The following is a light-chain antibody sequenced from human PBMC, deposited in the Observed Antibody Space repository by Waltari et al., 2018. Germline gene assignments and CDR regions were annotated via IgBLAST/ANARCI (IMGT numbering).Light chain of an antibody. Sequence: QSVLTQPPSVSGAPGQRVTISRHGDRDNIGAGYDVHWYQHLPGAAPKLLIYDNNNRPSGVPDRFSGSKSVTSASLAISGLQAEDEADYYCQSYDSSLSIVIFGGGTKLTVL. CDR2: DNN. J-gene: IGLJ2*01. V-gene: IGLV1-40*01. CDR3: QSYDSSLSIVI. CDR1: RDNIGAGYD.